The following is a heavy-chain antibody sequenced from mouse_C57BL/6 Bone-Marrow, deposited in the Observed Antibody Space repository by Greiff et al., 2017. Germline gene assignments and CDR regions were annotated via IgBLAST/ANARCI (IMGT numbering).Heavy chain of an antibody. D-gene: IGHD2-4*01. Sequence: VQLQQSGPELVKPGDSVKISCKASGYSFTGYFMNWVMQSHGKSLEWIGRINPYNGDTFYNQKFKGKATLTVDKSSSTAHMELRSLTSEDSAVYYCARSTKITAYYFDNWGQGTTLTVSS. V-gene: IGHV1-20*01. CDR2: INPYNGDT. CDR3: ARSTKITAYYFDN. CDR1: GYSFTGYF. J-gene: IGHJ2*01.